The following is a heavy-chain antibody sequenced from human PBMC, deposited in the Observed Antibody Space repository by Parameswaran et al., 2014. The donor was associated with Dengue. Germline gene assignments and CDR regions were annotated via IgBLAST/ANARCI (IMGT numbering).Heavy chain of an antibody. J-gene: IGHJ4*02. CDR3: ARHGRYSSGWALDY. V-gene: IGHV5-51*01. CDR2: IYPGDSDT. D-gene: IGHD6-19*01. Sequence: VRQMPGKGLEWMGIIYPGDSDTRYSPSFQGQVTISADKSISTAYLQWSSLKASDTAMYYCARHGRYSSGWALDYWGQGTLVTVSS.